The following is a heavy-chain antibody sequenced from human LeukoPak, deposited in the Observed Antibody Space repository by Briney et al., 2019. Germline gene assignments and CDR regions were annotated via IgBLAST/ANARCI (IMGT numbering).Heavy chain of an antibody. Sequence: GGSLRLSCEGSGFSVSTNYMNWVRQAPGKGLEWVSILYSGGGTYYADSVKGRFTVSRDSSKNTLYLHMNSLRAEDTAVYYCARVGDHYHWYLDVWGRGTLVTASS. V-gene: IGHV3-53*01. D-gene: IGHD3-10*01. CDR1: GFSVSTNY. CDR3: ARVGDHYHWYLDV. CDR2: LYSGGGT. J-gene: IGHJ2*01.